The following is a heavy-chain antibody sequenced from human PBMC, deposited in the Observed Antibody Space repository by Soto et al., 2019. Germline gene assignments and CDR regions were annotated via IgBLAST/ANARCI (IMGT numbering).Heavy chain of an antibody. D-gene: IGHD3-22*01. CDR3: ARGDATKIVVPTYYAMDV. Sequence: QVQLVQSGAEVKKPGSSVKVSCKASGGSLSNYGISWVRQAPGQGLEWMGGIIPVFGTANYAQKFQGRVTITADESTNIVYMDVPSLRSEDTAVYYCARGDATKIVVPTYYAMDVWGQGTTVTVSS. CDR1: GGSLSNYG. J-gene: IGHJ6*02. CDR2: IIPVFGTA. V-gene: IGHV1-69*12.